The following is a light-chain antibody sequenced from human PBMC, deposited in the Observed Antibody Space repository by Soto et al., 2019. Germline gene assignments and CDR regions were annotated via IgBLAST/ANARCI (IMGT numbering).Light chain of an antibody. V-gene: IGKV1-5*03. CDR1: QSISSW. Sequence: DIPMTQSPSTLSASVGDRVTITCRASQSISSWLAWYQQKPGKAPKLLIYKASSLESGVPSRFSGSGSGTEFTLTISSLQPDDFATYYCQQYNSYPRLFGQGTKVEIK. CDR3: QQYNSYPRL. CDR2: KAS. J-gene: IGKJ1*01.